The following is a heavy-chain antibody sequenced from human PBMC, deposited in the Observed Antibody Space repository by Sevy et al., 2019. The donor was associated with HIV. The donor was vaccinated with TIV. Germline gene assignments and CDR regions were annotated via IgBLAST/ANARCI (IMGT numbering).Heavy chain of an antibody. J-gene: IGHJ4*02. CDR3: AKDFGGPGRRYFDF. CDR1: GFTFSNFG. CDR2: IRYDGSDK. D-gene: IGHD2-15*01. Sequence: GGSLRLSCTASGFTFSNFGMHWVRQVPGKGLEWVTFIRYDGSDKYYAASVKGRFTISRDDAKNTLYLQMDSLRPEDTAIYYCAKDFGGPGRRYFDFWGQGALVTVSS. V-gene: IGHV3-30*02.